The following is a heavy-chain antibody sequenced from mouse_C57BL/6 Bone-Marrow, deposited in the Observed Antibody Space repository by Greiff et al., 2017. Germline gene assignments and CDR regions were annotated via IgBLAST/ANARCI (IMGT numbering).Heavy chain of an antibody. D-gene: IGHD1-1*01. J-gene: IGHJ4*01. CDR2: IDPTDSYT. Sequence: VQLQQPGAELVKPGASVKLSCKASGYTFTSYWMQWVKQRPGQGLEWIGEIDPTDSYTNYNQQFKGKATLTVDTSSSTAYMQLSSLTSEDSAVYYCEREGLIRSLAMDYWGQGTSVTVSS. CDR3: EREGLIRSLAMDY. CDR1: GYTFTSYW. V-gene: IGHV1-50*01.